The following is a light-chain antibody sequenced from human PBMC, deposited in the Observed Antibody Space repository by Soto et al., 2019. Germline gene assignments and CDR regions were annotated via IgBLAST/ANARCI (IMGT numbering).Light chain of an antibody. J-gene: IGKJ2*01. Sequence: EIVLTQSPGTLSLSPGERATLSCRASQSVSSSYLAWYQQKPGQAPRLLIHGASSRATGIADRFSGSGSGTDFTLPIGRLEPEDLAVYYCQQYRSSPLYTFGQGTRLAI. V-gene: IGKV3-20*01. CDR1: QSVSSSY. CDR2: GAS. CDR3: QQYRSSPLYT.